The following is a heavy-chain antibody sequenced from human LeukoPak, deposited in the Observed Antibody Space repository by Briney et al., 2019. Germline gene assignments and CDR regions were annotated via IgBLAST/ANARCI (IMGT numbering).Heavy chain of an antibody. D-gene: IGHD1-1*01. CDR2: MYYGGKS. CDR1: GGSIGIYY. CDR3: ATWTSGDAFYV. V-gene: IGHV4-59*08. J-gene: IGHJ3*01. Sequence: KPSETLSLTCTVSGGSIGIYYWSWIRQAPGKGLEWIGFMYYGGKSNANSSLKSRVTISVDTSTNQLSLRLDSVIASDTAVYYCATWTSGDAFYVWGPGTMVPVS.